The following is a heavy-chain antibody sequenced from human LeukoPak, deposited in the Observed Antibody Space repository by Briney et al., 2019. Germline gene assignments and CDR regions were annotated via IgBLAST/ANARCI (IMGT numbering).Heavy chain of an antibody. CDR1: GSTVSSNY. J-gene: IGHJ4*02. CDR2: ICSGGST. CDR3: ASGPKRITPFDY. D-gene: IGHD2-15*01. V-gene: IGHV3-66*01. Sequence: PGGSLRLSCAASGSTVSSNYMSCVRPAPGKGLELVSVICSGGSTYYADSVKGRFTISRDNSKNTLYLQMNSLRAEDTSVYYCASGPKRITPFDYWGQGTLVTVSS.